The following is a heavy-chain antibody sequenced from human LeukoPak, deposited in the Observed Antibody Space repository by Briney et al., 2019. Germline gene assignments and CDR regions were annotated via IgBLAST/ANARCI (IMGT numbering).Heavy chain of an antibody. Sequence: PSETLSLTCTVSGGSISSSSYYWGWIRQPPGKGLEWIGSIYYSGSTYYNPSLKSRVTISVDTSKNQFSLKLSSVIAADTAVYYCARRRGSYDSSGYYLETDYWGQGTLVTVSS. D-gene: IGHD3-22*01. CDR2: IYYSGST. J-gene: IGHJ4*02. CDR1: GGSISSSSYY. CDR3: ARRRGSYDSSGYYLETDY. V-gene: IGHV4-39*01.